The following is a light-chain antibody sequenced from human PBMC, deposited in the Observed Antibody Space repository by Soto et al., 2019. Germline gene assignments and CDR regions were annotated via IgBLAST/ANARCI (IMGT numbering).Light chain of an antibody. CDR2: GAS. CDR3: QQYDNSPPTFT. Sequence: TVMTQSPTTLSVSPGERATLSCRASQSVTNNNLAWYQQKPGQAPRLLVYGASIRATGIPARFSGSGSGTEFTLTISSLQSEDFAVYYCQQYDNSPPTFTFGPGTKVDLK. V-gene: IGKV3-15*01. J-gene: IGKJ3*01. CDR1: QSVTNN.